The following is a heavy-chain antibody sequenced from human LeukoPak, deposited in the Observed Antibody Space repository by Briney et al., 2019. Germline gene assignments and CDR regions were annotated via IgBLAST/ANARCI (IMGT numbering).Heavy chain of an antibody. CDR1: GFTFSSYW. V-gene: IGHV3-74*01. CDR2: INSDGSST. Sequence: GGSLRLSCAASGFTFSSYWMHWVRQAPGKGLVWVSRINSDGSSTSYADSVKGRFTISRGNAKNTLYLQMNSLRAEDTAVYYCARVLAGEAYFDYWGQGTLVTVSS. J-gene: IGHJ4*02. CDR3: ARVLAGEAYFDY. D-gene: IGHD6-19*01.